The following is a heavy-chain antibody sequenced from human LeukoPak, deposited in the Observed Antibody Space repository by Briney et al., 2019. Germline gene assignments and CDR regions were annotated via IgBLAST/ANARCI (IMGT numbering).Heavy chain of an antibody. J-gene: IGHJ4*02. CDR3: ASVSGGSFSAFDY. V-gene: IGHV5-51*01. D-gene: IGHD2-15*01. CDR1: GYSFTNIW. Sequence: GESLKISCKGSGYSFTNIWIGWVRQMPGKGLEWMGIIYPGDSDTNYSPSFQGQVTISADKSISTAYLQWSSLKASDTAMYYCASVSGGSFSAFDYWGQGTLVTVSS. CDR2: IYPGDSDT.